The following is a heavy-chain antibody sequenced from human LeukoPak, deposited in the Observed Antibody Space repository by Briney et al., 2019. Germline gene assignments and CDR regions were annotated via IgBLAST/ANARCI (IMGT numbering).Heavy chain of an antibody. V-gene: IGHV3-23*01. CDR1: GFTVSSNY. CDR3: AKGTYSSSWYSFDY. D-gene: IGHD6-13*01. J-gene: IGHJ4*02. CDR2: ISGSGGST. Sequence: VGSLRLSCAASGFTVSSNYMSWVRQAPGKGLEWVSAISGSGGSTYYADSVKGRFTISRDNSKNTLYLQMNSLRAEDTAVYYCAKGTYSSSWYSFDYWGQGTLVTVSS.